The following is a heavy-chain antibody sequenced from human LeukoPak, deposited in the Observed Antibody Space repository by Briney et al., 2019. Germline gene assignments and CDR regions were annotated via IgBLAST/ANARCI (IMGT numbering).Heavy chain of an antibody. CDR3: ARLVYCSGGSCVYYYFGMDV. V-gene: IGHV1-18*01. CDR1: GYTFTSYG. CDR2: ISASNGQT. D-gene: IGHD2-15*01. Sequence: SVKLSCTASGYTFTSYGISWVRQSPGPQLRCMGWISASNGQTNYAQKLQGNVTMPTDTSTSTVYMELRSLRSDDTAVYYGARLVYCSGGSCVYYYFGMDVWGQGTTVTVSS. J-gene: IGHJ6*02.